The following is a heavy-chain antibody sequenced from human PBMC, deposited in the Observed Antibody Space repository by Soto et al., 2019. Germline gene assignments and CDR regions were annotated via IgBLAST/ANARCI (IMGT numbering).Heavy chain of an antibody. CDR1: GFTFTSSA. J-gene: IGHJ6*03. Sequence: ASVKVSCKASGFTFTSSAMQWVRQARGQRLEWIGWIVVGSGNTNYAQKFQERVTITRDMSTSTAYMELSSLRSEDTAVYYCAADLSGGYYYMDVWGKGTTVTVSS. V-gene: IGHV1-58*02. CDR3: AADLSGGYYYMDV. CDR2: IVVGSGNT. D-gene: IGHD1-26*01.